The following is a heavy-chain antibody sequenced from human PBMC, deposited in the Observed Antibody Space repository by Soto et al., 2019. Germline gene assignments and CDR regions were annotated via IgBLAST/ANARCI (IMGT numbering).Heavy chain of an antibody. V-gene: IGHV3-30*18. CDR3: AKDFLGELSLDCLSCGY. D-gene: IGHD3-16*02. Sequence: QVQLVESGGGVVQPGRSLRLSCAASGFTFSSYGMHWVRQAPGKGLEWVAVISYDGSNKYYADSMKGRFTISRDNSKNTLYLQMNSLRAEDTAVYYCAKDFLGELSLDCLSCGYWGQGTLVTVSS. J-gene: IGHJ4*02. CDR1: GFTFSSYG. CDR2: ISYDGSNK.